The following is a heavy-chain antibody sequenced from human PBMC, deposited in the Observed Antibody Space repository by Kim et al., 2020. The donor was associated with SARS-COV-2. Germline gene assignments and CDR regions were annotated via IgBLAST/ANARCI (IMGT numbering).Heavy chain of an antibody. V-gene: IGHV1-46*01. CDR3: ARGRWFPFDP. J-gene: IGHJ5*02. CDR2: SS. D-gene: IGHD2-15*01. Sequence: SSRHAEEFPGRVTMTGDTSTSTVYMELSSLRSEDTAVYYCARGRWFPFDPWGQGTLVTVSS.